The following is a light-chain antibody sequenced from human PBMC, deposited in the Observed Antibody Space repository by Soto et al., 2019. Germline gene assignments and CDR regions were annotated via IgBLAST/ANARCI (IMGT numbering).Light chain of an antibody. CDR1: QSVSSY. CDR2: DAS. J-gene: IGKJ3*01. Sequence: ENVLTQSPAPPSLSPRGRATPPSRARQSVSSYLAWYQQKPGQAPRLLIYDASNRATGIPARFSGSGSGTDFTLTISSLEPEDFAVYYCQQRSNWPFTFGPGTKVDIK. V-gene: IGKV3-11*01. CDR3: QQRSNWPFT.